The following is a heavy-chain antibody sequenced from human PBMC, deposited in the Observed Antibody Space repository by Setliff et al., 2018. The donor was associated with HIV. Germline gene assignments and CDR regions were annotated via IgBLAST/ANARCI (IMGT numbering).Heavy chain of an antibody. Sequence: PSETLSLTCAVSGNSITSGYYWGWIRQPPGKGLEWIGSIHHSGITYYNPSLKSRLTISVDTAKNQFSLKLSSVTAADTAVYYCARGRITMVRGLLDYWGQGTLVTV. J-gene: IGHJ4*02. V-gene: IGHV4-38-2*01. CDR3: ARGRITMVRGLLDY. CDR1: GNSITSGYY. CDR2: IHHSGIT. D-gene: IGHD3-10*01.